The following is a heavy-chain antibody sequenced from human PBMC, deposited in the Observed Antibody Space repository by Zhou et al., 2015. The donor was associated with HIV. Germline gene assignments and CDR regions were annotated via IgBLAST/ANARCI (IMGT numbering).Heavy chain of an antibody. D-gene: IGHD3-22*01. J-gene: IGHJ4*02. CDR3: ARDDKSRVLDY. CDR2: INPSDGAT. CDR1: GGSFSNFG. Sequence: QVQLVQSGAGVKKPGSSVKVSCKPSGGSFSNFGFNWVRQAPGQGLEWMGIINPSDGATYAAQKFKGRVTMTRDTSSGTAYMEITSLRSDDTAVYYCARDDKSRVLDYWGQGTLVAVSS. V-gene: IGHV1-46*01.